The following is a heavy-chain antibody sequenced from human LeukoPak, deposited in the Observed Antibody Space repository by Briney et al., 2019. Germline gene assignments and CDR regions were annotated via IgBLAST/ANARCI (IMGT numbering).Heavy chain of an antibody. CDR1: GYTFTGYY. V-gene: IGHV1-2*02. J-gene: IGHJ5*02. D-gene: IGHD2-2*01. Sequence: ASVKVSCKASGYTFTGYYMHWVRQAPGQELEWMGWINPNSGGTNYAQKFQGRVTMTRDTSISTAYMELSRLRSDDTAVYYCARDGVGIVVVPAEDWFDPWGQGTLVTVSS. CDR2: INPNSGGT. CDR3: ARDGVGIVVVPAEDWFDP.